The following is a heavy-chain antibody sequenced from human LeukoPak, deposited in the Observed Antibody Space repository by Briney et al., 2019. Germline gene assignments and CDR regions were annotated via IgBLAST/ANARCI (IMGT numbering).Heavy chain of an antibody. J-gene: IGHJ4*02. CDR3: ARDSGVRAVAGTGYFDY. CDR1: GFTFSSYA. CDR2: ISYDGSNK. D-gene: IGHD6-19*01. V-gene: IGHV3-30*04. Sequence: GRSLRLSCAASGFTFSSYAMHWVRQAPGKGLEWVAVISYDGSNKYYADSVKGRFTISRDNSKNTPYLQMNSLRAEDTAVYHCARDSGVRAVAGTGYFDYWGQGTLVTVSS.